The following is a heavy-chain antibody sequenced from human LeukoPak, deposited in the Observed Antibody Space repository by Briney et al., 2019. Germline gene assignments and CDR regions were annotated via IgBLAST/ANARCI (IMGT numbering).Heavy chain of an antibody. CDR1: GGTFSSYA. D-gene: IGHD5-12*01. Sequence: SVKVSCKASGGTFSSYAISWVRQAPGQGLEWMGRIIPILGIANYAQKFQGRVTITADKSTSTAYMELRSLRSDDTAVYYCARDRERVVATMGYYWGQGTLVTVSS. CDR3: ARDRERVVATMGYY. J-gene: IGHJ4*02. V-gene: IGHV1-69*04. CDR2: IIPILGIA.